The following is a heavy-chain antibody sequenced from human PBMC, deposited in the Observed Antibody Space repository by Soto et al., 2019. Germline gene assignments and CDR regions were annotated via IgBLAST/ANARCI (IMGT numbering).Heavy chain of an antibody. V-gene: IGHV1-18*01. CDR1: GYTFTNFG. Sequence: QVQLVQSGAEVKKPGGSVKVSCKASGYTFTNFGSSWVRQAPGQVLEWRGWIIAYNGNTNYAHKFQGTVTMTTHTSKSTAYRELRSLSSDDTAVYYCARGGPPLDYWGQGTLVTVS. CDR3: ARGGPPLDY. D-gene: IGHD3-16*01. CDR2: IIAYNGNT. J-gene: IGHJ4*02.